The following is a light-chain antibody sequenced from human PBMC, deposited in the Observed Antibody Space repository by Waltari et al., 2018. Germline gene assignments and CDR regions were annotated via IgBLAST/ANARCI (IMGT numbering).Light chain of an antibody. Sequence: QSALTQPASVSGSPGQSITISCTGTSSAVGGYHSVSWYQQHPGKAPKLMIYDVSNRPSGVSNRFSGSKSDNTASLTISGLQAEDEADYYCSSYTSSSTWVFGGGTKLTVL. CDR3: SSYTSSSTWV. J-gene: IGLJ3*02. CDR1: SSAVGGYHS. CDR2: DVS. V-gene: IGLV2-14*03.